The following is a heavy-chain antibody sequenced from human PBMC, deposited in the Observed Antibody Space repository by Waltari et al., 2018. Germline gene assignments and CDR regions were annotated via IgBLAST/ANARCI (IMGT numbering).Heavy chain of an antibody. Sequence: TLKASGPALVRPTQTLTLTCPFSEFSLSTLGMRLIWIRQPPGKALEWLASIDWDDDKFYSTSMKRSLTTSKDTSKNQVVHTMTNMDPVETAKYYWARIPDGSKYYFDYWGQGTLVTVSS. CDR2: IDWDDDK. D-gene: IGHD1-26*01. CDR1: EFSLSTLGMR. J-gene: IGHJ4*02. V-gene: IGHV2-70*04. CDR3: ARIPDGSKYYFDY.